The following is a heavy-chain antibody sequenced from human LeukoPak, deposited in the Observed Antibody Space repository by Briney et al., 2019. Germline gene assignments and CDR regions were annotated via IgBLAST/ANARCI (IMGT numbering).Heavy chain of an antibody. V-gene: IGHV3-30-3*01. D-gene: IGHD5-18*01. CDR3: ARSTAMVSYYYGMDV. J-gene: IGHJ6*02. CDR1: GFTFSSYA. Sequence: PGRPLRLSCAASGFTFSSYAMHWVRQAPGKGLEWVAVISYDGSNKYYADSVKGRFTISRDNSKNTLYLQMNSLRAEDTAVYYCARSTAMVSYYYGMDVWGQGTTVTVSS. CDR2: ISYDGSNK.